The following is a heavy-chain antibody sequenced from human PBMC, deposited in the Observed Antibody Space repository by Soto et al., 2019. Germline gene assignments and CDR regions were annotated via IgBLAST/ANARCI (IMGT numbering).Heavy chain of an antibody. J-gene: IGHJ6*02. V-gene: IGHV4-61*08. CDR1: GGSVNSGAYS. Sequence: QVQLQESGPGLVKPSETLSLTCTVSGGSVNSGAYSWTWIRQPPGKGLEWIGSIYYTGSTNYNPSLRARVTIALDASTNPCSLRMNSGTATETALYYCARARLTFAYGMDYWAQGTKVTVPS. D-gene: IGHD3-16*01. CDR3: ARARLTFAYGMDY. CDR2: IYYTGST.